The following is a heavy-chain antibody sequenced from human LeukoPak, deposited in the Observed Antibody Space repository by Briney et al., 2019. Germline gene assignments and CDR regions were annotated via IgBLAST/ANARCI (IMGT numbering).Heavy chain of an antibody. V-gene: IGHV4-59*01. CDR2: IYYSGGT. CDR3: ARDSRDSSGLNWFDP. D-gene: IGHD3-22*01. Sequence: SETLSLTCTVSGGSISSYYWSWIRQPPGEGLEWIGYIYYSGGTNYNPSLKSRVTISVDTSKNQFSLKLSSVTAADTAVYYCARDSRDSSGLNWFDPWGQGTLVTVSS. J-gene: IGHJ5*02. CDR1: GGSISSYY.